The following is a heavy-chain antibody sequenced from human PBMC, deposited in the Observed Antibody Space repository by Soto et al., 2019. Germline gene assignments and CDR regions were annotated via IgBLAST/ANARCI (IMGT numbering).Heavy chain of an antibody. J-gene: IGHJ4*02. V-gene: IGHV3-23*01. D-gene: IGHD2-8*01. Sequence: LLESGGSLVQPGGSLRLSCAASGFTFATSAMAWVRQVPGKGLECVSSINLNGVTTFYADSVKGRFTISRDNSKNTLFLQMNSLRAEDTAVYYCAKRLNGLNSFFDFWGQGSLVTVSS. CDR2: INLNGVTT. CDR1: GFTFATSA. CDR3: AKRLNGLNSFFDF.